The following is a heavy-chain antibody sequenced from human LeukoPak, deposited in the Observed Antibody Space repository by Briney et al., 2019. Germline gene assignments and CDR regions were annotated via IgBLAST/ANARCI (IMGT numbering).Heavy chain of an antibody. CDR1: GGSFSGYY. V-gene: IGHV4-34*01. Sequence: SGTLSLTCAAYGGSFSGYYWSWIRQPPGKGLEWIGEINHSGSTNYNPSLKSRVTISVDTSKNQFSLKLSSVTAADTAVYYCARDGYYYYYGMDVWGQGTTVTVSS. J-gene: IGHJ6*02. CDR3: ARDGYYYYYGMDV. CDR2: INHSGST.